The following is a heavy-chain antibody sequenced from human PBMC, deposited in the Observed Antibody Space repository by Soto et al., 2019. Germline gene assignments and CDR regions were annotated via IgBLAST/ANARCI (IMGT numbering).Heavy chain of an antibody. CDR2: IYHSGST. J-gene: IGHJ3*02. CDR1: GYSISSGYY. V-gene: IGHV4-38-2*02. Sequence: PSETLSLTCAVSGYSISSGYYWGWIRQPPGKGLEWIGSIYHSGSTYYNPSLKSRVTISVDTSKNQPSLKLSSVTAADTAVYYCARDLTYYYDSSGAFDIWGQGTMVTVSS. CDR3: ARDLTYYYDSSGAFDI. D-gene: IGHD3-22*01.